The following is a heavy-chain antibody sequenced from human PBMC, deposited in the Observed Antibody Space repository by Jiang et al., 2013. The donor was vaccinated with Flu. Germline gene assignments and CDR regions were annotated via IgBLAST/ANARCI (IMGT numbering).Heavy chain of an antibody. Sequence: AVIWYDGSNKYYADSVKGRFTISRDNSKNTLYLQMNSLRAEDTAVYYCARWAVDLWGRGTLVTVSS. D-gene: IGHD6-19*01. CDR2: IWYDGSNK. V-gene: IGHV3-33*01. CDR3: ARWAVDL. J-gene: IGHJ2*01.